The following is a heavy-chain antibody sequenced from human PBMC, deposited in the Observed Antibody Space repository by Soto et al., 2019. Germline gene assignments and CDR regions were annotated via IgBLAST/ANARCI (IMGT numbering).Heavy chain of an antibody. Sequence: SVKVSCKASGGTFNSYTISWVRQAPGQGLEWMGGIIPIFGTANYAQKFQGRVTITADESTSTAYMELSSLRSEDTAVYYCARDNRPRYDFGVVQYLSYYYYYGMDVWGQGTTVTVSS. D-gene: IGHD3-3*01. J-gene: IGHJ6*02. CDR3: ARDNRPRYDFGVVQYLSYYYYYGMDV. V-gene: IGHV1-69*13. CDR1: GGTFNSYT. CDR2: IIPIFGTA.